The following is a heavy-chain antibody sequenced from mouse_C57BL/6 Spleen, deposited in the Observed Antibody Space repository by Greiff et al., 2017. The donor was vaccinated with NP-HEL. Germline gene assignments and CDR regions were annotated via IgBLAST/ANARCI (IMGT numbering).Heavy chain of an antibody. CDR1: GYTFTSYW. Sequence: QVQLQQPGAELVRPGSSVKLSCKASGYTFTSYWMDWVKQRPGQGLEWIGNIYPSDSETHYNQKFKDKATLTVDKSSSTAYMQLSSLTSEDSAVYYCAIYYYGSSPHYWGQGTTLTVSS. CDR3: AIYYYGSSPHY. V-gene: IGHV1-61*01. D-gene: IGHD1-1*01. J-gene: IGHJ2*01. CDR2: IYPSDSET.